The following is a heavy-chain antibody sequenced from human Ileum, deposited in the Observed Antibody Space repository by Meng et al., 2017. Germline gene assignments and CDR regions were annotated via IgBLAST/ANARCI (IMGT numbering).Heavy chain of an antibody. CDR1: GYTFTRYA. CDR3: ARGHQNYDILTGSY. D-gene: IGHD3-9*01. Sequence: VQLVQPGAAVKKPGALVKVPCKASGYTFTRYAMHWVRQAPGQRLVWMGWFNTGNGDAKYSQRFQGRITITRDTSASTVYMELSSLGSEDTAVYYCARGHQNYDILTGSYWGQGTLVTVSS. CDR2: FNTGNGDA. V-gene: IGHV1-3*04. J-gene: IGHJ4*02.